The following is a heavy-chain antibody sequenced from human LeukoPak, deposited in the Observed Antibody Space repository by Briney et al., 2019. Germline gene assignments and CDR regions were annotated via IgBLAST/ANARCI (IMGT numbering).Heavy chain of an antibody. V-gene: IGHV3-7*04. D-gene: IGHD3-10*01. CDR3: ARGSYGSGSYYNGPLPFDY. CDR1: GFTFSSYW. CDR2: IKQDGSEK. Sequence: GGSLRLSCAASGFTFSSYWMSWVRQAPGKGLEWVANIKQDGSEKYYVDSVKGRLTISRDSAKNSLYLQMNSLRAEDTAVYYCARGSYGSGSYYNGPLPFDYWSQGTLVTVSS. J-gene: IGHJ4*02.